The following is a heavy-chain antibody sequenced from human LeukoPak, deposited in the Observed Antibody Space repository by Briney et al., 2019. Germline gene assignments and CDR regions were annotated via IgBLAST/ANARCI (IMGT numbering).Heavy chain of an antibody. CDR2: I. CDR1: RITLSNYG. V-gene: IGHV3-23*01. D-gene: IGHD3-10*01. Sequence: GGSLRLSCAVSRITLSNYGMSWVRQAPGKGLEWVAGIKGRFTISRDSPKNTLNLQMNSLRAEDTAVYFCAKRGVVIRVVLVGFHKEAYYFDSWGQGALVTVSS. CDR3: AKRGVVIRVVLVGFHKEAYYFDS. J-gene: IGHJ4*02.